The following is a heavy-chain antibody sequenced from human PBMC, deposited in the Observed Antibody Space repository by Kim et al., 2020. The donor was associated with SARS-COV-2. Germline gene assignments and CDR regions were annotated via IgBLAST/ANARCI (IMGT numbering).Heavy chain of an antibody. CDR1: GYTFTSYY. D-gene: IGHD2-15*01. Sequence: ASVKVSCKASGYTFTSYYMHWVRQAPGQGLEWMGIINPSGGSTSYAQKFQGRVTMTRDTSTSTVYMELSSLRSEDTAVYYCARDGGSTGPGYCSGGSCYWGNWFDPWGQGTLVTVSS. V-gene: IGHV1-46*01. CDR2: INPSGGST. J-gene: IGHJ5*02. CDR3: ARDGGSTGPGYCSGGSCYWGNWFDP.